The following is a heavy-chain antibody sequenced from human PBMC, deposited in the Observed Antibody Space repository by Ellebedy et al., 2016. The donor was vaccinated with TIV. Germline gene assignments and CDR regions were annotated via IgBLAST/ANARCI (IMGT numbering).Heavy chain of an antibody. CDR1: GYTFTSYA. Sequence: AASVKVSCKASGYTFTSYAISWVRQAPGQGLEWMGRIIPILGIANYAQKFQGRVTITADKSTSTAYMELSSLRSEDTAVYYCARSEGIDCSSTSCYAWGYYFDYWGQGTLVTVSS. CDR3: ARSEGIDCSSTSCYAWGYYFDY. V-gene: IGHV1-69*04. J-gene: IGHJ4*02. CDR2: IIPILGIA. D-gene: IGHD2-2*01.